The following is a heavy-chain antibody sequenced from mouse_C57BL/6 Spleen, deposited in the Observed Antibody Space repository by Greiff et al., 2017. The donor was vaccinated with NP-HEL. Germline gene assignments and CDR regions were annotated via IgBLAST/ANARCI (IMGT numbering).Heavy chain of an antibody. V-gene: IGHV1-64*01. CDR2: IHPNSGST. Sequence: QVQLQQSGAELVKPGASVKLSCKASGYTFTSYWMHWVKQRPGQGLEWIGMIHPNSGSTNYNEKFKSKATLTVDKSSSTAYMQLSSLTSEDSAVYYCARVDYYGSSFDYWGQGTTLTVSS. J-gene: IGHJ2*01. CDR1: GYTFTSYW. D-gene: IGHD1-1*01. CDR3: ARVDYYGSSFDY.